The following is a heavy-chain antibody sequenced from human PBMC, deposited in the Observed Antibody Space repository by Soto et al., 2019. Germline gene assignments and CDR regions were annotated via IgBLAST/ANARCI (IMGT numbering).Heavy chain of an antibody. CDR3: ASDWGDDSAFYDAFQV. CDR1: GFSFSKFA. CDR2: ISGDGEST. Sequence: EVQLLESGVGVVQPGGALRLSCAASGFSFSKFAVSWVRQAPGKGLEWVSAISGDGESTFYVDSVKGRFTISRDNSKNALFLQMNALRVEDTAVYYCASDWGDDSAFYDAFQVWGQGTMVSVSS. V-gene: IGHV3-23*01. D-gene: IGHD3-22*01. J-gene: IGHJ3*01.